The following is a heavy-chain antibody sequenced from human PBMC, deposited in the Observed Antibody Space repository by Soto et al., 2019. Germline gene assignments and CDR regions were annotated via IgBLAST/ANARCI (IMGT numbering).Heavy chain of an antibody. Sequence: SETLSLTCTVSGGSISSYYWSWIRQPAGKGLEWIGRIYTSGSTNYNPSLKSRVTMSVDTSKNQFSLKLSSVTAADTAVNYCARARKTYYYDTGEFDYWGQGTLVTVSS. V-gene: IGHV4-4*07. CDR2: IYTSGST. CDR1: GGSISSYY. CDR3: ARARKTYYYDTGEFDY. D-gene: IGHD3-22*01. J-gene: IGHJ4*02.